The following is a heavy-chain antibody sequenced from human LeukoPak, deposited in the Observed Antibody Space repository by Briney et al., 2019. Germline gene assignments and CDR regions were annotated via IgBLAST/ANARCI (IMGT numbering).Heavy chain of an antibody. Sequence: SETLSLTCAVSGDSISNYYWSWIRQPPGKGLEWIGYIYYSGSTNYNPSLKSRVTISVDTSKNQFSLKLSSVTAADTAVYYCARAGRYFDWLLSKTYHYFDYWGQGTLVTVSS. CDR2: IYYSGST. CDR1: GDSISNYY. V-gene: IGHV4-59*01. CDR3: ARAGRYFDWLLSKTYHYFDY. D-gene: IGHD3-9*01. J-gene: IGHJ4*02.